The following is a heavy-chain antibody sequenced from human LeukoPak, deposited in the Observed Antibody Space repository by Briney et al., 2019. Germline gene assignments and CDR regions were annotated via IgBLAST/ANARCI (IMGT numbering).Heavy chain of an antibody. V-gene: IGHV3-7*03. CDR2: IKQGGREE. D-gene: IGHD3-10*01. Sequence: RGSLRLSCVASEFIFSDYWMSWVRQAPGKGLEWVANIKQGGREEKYVGSVKGRFVISRDDAKSTLYLQMDSLSGDDTAVYYCARDNGGWFDSWGRGTLVTVSS. CDR3: ARDNGGWFDS. CDR1: EFIFSDYW. J-gene: IGHJ5*01.